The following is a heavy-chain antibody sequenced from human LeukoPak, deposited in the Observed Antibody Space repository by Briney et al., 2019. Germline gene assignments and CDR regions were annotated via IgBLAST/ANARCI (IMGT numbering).Heavy chain of an antibody. CDR3: TTDQVRVAGRLRAFDI. D-gene: IGHD6-19*01. Sequence: GGSLRLSCAASGFTFSDYALNWVRQAPGKGLEWVSYISSRSSAIYYADSVKGRFTISRDNARNSLYLQMNSLRAEDTAVYYCTTDQVRVAGRLRAFDIWGQGTMVTVSS. CDR2: ISSRSSAI. J-gene: IGHJ3*02. V-gene: IGHV3-48*04. CDR1: GFTFSDYA.